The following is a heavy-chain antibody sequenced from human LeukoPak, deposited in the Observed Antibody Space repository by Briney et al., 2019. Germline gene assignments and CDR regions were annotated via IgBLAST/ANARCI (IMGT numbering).Heavy chain of an antibody. CDR1: GFTVSSNY. Sequence: PGGSLRLSCAASGFTVSSNYMSWARQAPGKGLEWVSVIYSGGSTYYADSVKGRFTISRDNSKNTLYLQMNSLRAEDTAVYYCARDSACSSTSCYRYGMDVWGQGTTVTVSS. CDR3: ARDSACSSTSCYRYGMDV. CDR2: IYSGGST. J-gene: IGHJ6*02. V-gene: IGHV3-66*01. D-gene: IGHD2-2*02.